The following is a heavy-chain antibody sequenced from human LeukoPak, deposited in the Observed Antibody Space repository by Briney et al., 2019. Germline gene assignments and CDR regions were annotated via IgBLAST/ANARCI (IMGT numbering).Heavy chain of an antibody. CDR2: IYSTGGT. CDR1: GGSLSSYF. V-gene: IGHV4-59*01. CDR3: ARDGGGTSRPLDY. D-gene: IGHD2-2*01. J-gene: IGHJ4*02. Sequence: SETLSLTCTVSGGSLSSYFWSWIRQPPGKGLEWIGNIYSTGGTSYNPSLKSRVTISVDTSKKQFSLRVSPVTAADTAVYYCARDGGGTSRPLDYWGQGTPVTVSS.